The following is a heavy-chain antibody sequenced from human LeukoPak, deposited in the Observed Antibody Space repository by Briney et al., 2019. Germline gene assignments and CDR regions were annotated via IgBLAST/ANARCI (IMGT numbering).Heavy chain of an antibody. CDR3: ARNPPATAEFYFDY. V-gene: IGHV4-38-2*02. J-gene: IGHJ4*02. D-gene: IGHD1-14*01. CDR2: IYHSGST. CDR1: GYSISSAYY. Sequence: SETLSLTCTVSGYSISSAYYWGFIRQPPGKGLEWIGSIYHSGSTYYNASLKTRVTISLDTSKNQFSLKLSSVTAADTAVYYCARNPPATAEFYFDYWGQGTLVTVSS.